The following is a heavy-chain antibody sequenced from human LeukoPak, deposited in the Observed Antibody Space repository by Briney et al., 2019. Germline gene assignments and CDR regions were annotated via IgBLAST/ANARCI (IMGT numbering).Heavy chain of an antibody. D-gene: IGHD5-18*01. J-gene: IGHJ4*02. Sequence: ASVKVSCRTSGYTFNTYGITWVRQAPGQGLEWMGWISGYNGKTKYAQKLQDRVTMTTDTSTNTAYMELRGLRSDDTAVYYCARAHRGYSYFDYWGQGTLVTVSS. CDR2: ISGYNGKT. V-gene: IGHV1-18*01. CDR1: GYTFNTYG. CDR3: ARAHRGYSYFDY.